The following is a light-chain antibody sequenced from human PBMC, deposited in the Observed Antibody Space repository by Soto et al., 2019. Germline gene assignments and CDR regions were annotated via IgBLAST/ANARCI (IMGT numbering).Light chain of an antibody. J-gene: IGKJ2*01. Sequence: DIQMTQSPSSVSASVGDRVTITCRASQGISNWLAWYQQKPGKAPNLLIYGASNLQSGAPSRFSGSGSGTDFTLTISSLQPEDFATYYCQQSNSFPFTFGQGTRLDIK. CDR2: GAS. V-gene: IGKV1-12*01. CDR1: QGISNW. CDR3: QQSNSFPFT.